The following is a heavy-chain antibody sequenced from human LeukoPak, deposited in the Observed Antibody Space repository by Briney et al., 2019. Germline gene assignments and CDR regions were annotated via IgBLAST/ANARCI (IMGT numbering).Heavy chain of an antibody. D-gene: IGHD3-9*01. CDR1: GFTFSSYG. V-gene: IGHV3-30*18. CDR2: ISYDGSNK. Sequence: GGSLRLSCAASGFTFSSYGMHWVRQAPGKGLEWVAVISYDGSNKYYADSVKGRFTISRDNSKNTLYLQMNSLRAEDTAVYYCAKERADYDILTGYSGGYYYYGMDVWGQGTTVTVSS. J-gene: IGHJ6*02. CDR3: AKERADYDILTGYSGGYYYYGMDV.